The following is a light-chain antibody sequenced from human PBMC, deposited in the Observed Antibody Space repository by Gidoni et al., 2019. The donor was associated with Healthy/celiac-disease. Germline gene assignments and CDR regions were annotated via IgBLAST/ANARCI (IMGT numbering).Light chain of an antibody. CDR3: PQRSNWPLT. CDR2: DAS. J-gene: IGKJ4*01. Sequence: EIVLTQSPATLSLSPGERATLSCRASQSASSYLAWYQLQPGQAHRLLISDASNRATGIPARLSGRGSGTDFTLTISSREREDFAVYYCPQRSNWPLTFGGXTKVEIK. CDR1: QSASSY. V-gene: IGKV3-11*01.